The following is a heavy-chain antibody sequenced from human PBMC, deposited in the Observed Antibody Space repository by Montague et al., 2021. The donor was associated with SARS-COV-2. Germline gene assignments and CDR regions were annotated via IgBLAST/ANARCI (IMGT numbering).Heavy chain of an antibody. V-gene: IGHV4-59*01. CDR3: ARERSGSDVFDL. CDR2: VYDTGIT. J-gene: IGHJ3*01. Sequence: SETLSLTCSVSGASITSESWVWIRQTPGGGLQWIAYVYDTGITGYHPSLRSRTTIAVDTSKNQLSLNVGSMTAADTAVYFCARERSGSDVFDLWGQGTSVTVS. D-gene: IGHD6-19*01. CDR1: GASITSES.